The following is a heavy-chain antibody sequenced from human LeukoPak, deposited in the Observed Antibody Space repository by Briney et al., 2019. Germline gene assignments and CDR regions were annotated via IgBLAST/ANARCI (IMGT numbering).Heavy chain of an antibody. D-gene: IGHD6-19*01. J-gene: IGHJ4*02. CDR3: ARAVAVAGPFDY. CDR2: IYYSGST. CDR1: GGSISSYY. V-gene: IGHV4-59*01. Sequence: SETLSLTCTVSGGSISSYYWSWIRQPPGKGLEWIGYIYYSGSTNYNPSLKSRVTISVDTSKNQFSLKLSSVTAADTAVYYCARAVAVAGPFDYWGQGTLVTVSS.